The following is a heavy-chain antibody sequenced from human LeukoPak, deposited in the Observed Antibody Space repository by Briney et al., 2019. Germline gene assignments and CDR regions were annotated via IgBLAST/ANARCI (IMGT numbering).Heavy chain of an antibody. V-gene: IGHV3-30-3*01. CDR2: ISYDGSNK. D-gene: IGHD4-17*01. CDR1: GFTFRSYA. Sequence: GGSLRLSCAASGFTFRSYAMHWVRQAPGKGLEWVAVISYDGSNKYYADSVKGRFTISRDNSKNTLYLQMNSLRAEDTAVYYCETYGDDHDYWGQGTLVTVSS. CDR3: ETYGDDHDY. J-gene: IGHJ4*02.